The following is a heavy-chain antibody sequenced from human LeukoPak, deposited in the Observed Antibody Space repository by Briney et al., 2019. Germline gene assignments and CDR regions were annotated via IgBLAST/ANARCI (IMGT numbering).Heavy chain of an antibody. D-gene: IGHD3-10*01. CDR3: ARGLNYYGSGSYYTRRDAFDI. CDR2: INHSGST. Sequence: SETLSLTCAVYGGSFSGYYWSWIRQPPGKGLEWFGEINHSGSTNYNPSLKSRVTISVDTSKNQFSLKLSSVTAADTAVYYCARGLNYYGSGSYYTRRDAFDIWGQGTMVTVSS. CDR1: GGSFSGYY. J-gene: IGHJ3*02. V-gene: IGHV4-34*01.